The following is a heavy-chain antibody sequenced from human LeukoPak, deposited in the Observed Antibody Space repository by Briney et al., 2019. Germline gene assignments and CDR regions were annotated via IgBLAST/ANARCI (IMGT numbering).Heavy chain of an antibody. J-gene: IGHJ4*02. V-gene: IGHV4-31*03. CDR2: IYNSGTT. Sequence: SETLSLTCTVSGGSIRSGTYYWNWIRQHPGKGQEWIGYIYNSGTTYYNPSLKSRLTISADTSRNQLSLKLSSVTAADTAVYYCARDGGIAARYFDYWGQGTLVTVSS. CDR1: GGSIRSGTYY. D-gene: IGHD6-6*01. CDR3: ARDGGIAARYFDY.